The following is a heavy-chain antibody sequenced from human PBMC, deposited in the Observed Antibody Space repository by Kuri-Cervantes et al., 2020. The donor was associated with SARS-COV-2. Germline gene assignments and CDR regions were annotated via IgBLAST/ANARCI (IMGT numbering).Heavy chain of an antibody. V-gene: IGHV3-30*03. CDR1: GFTFSSSG. D-gene: IGHD6-13*01. CDR2: ISYDGSNK. CDR3: AREGQQQLVPGRYYYYYYGMDV. J-gene: IGHJ6*02. Sequence: GESLKISCAASGFTFSSSGMHWVRQAPGKGLEWVAVISYDGSNKYYADSVKGRFTISRDNSKNTLYLQMNSLRAEDTAVYYCAREGQQQLVPGRYYYYYYGMDVWGQGTTVTVSS.